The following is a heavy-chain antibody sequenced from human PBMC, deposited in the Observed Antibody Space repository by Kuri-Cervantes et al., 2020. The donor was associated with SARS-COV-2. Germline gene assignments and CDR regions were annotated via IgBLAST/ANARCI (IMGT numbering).Heavy chain of an antibody. CDR2: ISSSSSYI. D-gene: IGHD3-22*01. Sequence: ETLSLTCAASGFTFSSYSMNWVRQAPGKGLEWVSSISSSSSYIYYADSVKGRFTISRDNAKNSLYLQMNSLRAEDTAVYYCARDSIVVNAFDIWGQGTMVTVSS. J-gene: IGHJ3*02. CDR3: ARDSIVVNAFDI. CDR1: GFTFSSYS. V-gene: IGHV3-21*01.